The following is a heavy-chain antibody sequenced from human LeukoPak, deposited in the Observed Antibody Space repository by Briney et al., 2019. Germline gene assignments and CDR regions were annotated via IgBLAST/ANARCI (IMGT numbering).Heavy chain of an antibody. CDR1: GFTFSSYA. V-gene: IGHV3-43D*03. CDR3: AKASIAARPRRYYYYYYMDV. D-gene: IGHD6-6*01. Sequence: QSGGSLRLSCAASGFTFSSYAMHWVRHAPGKGLEWVSLISWDGGSTYYADSVKGRFTISRDNSKNSLYLQMNSLRAEDTALYYCAKASIAARPRRYYYYYYMDVWGKGTTVTVSS. J-gene: IGHJ6*03. CDR2: ISWDGGST.